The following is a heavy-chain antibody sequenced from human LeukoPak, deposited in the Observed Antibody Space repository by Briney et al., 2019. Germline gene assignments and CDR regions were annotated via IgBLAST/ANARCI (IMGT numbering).Heavy chain of an antibody. D-gene: IGHD6-13*01. CDR3: ARSVIAVAGYDAFDM. J-gene: IGHJ3*02. V-gene: IGHV3-74*01. CDR1: GFTFTTSW. CDR2: IVSDGTST. Sequence: PGGSLRLSCAASGFTFTTSWMHWFRQAPGKRLVWVSRIVSDGTSTNYADSVKGRFTISRDNAKNTLYLQMNSLRAEDTAVYYCARSVIAVAGYDAFDMWRQGTVVTVSS.